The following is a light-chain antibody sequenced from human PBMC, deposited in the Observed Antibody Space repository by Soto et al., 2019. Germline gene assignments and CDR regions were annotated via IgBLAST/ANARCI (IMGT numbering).Light chain of an antibody. Sequence: QSALTQPASVSGSPGQSITISCAGTMRDVGAYNLVSWYQQHPGRAPQLIIYEVRNRPSGISFRFSGSKSGNTASLTISGLQAEDEADYYCSSYTSKRSLIFGGGTKPPS. CDR2: EVR. CDR3: SSYTSKRSLI. CDR1: MRDVGAYNL. V-gene: IGLV2-14*01. J-gene: IGLJ2*01.